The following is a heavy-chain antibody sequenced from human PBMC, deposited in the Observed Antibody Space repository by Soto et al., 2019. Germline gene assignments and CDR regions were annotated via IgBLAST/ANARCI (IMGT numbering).Heavy chain of an antibody. V-gene: IGHV1-46*03. CDR2: INPSGGST. CDR3: ARDLNYDILTGYPHPYFDY. J-gene: IGHJ4*02. Sequence: VASVKVSCKASGYTFTSYYMHWVRQAPGQGLEWMGIINPSGGSTSYAQKFQGRVTMTRDTSTSTVYMELSSLRSEDTAVYYCARDLNYDILTGYPHPYFDYWGQGTLVTVS. D-gene: IGHD3-9*01. CDR1: GYTFTSYY.